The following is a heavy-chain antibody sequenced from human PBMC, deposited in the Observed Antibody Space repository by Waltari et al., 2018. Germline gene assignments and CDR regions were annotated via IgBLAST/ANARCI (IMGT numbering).Heavy chain of an antibody. V-gene: IGHV4-38-2*02. CDR1: GYSISSGYY. CDR3: ARDIPTYCRGSSCYSDY. J-gene: IGHJ4*02. D-gene: IGHD2-15*01. Sequence: QVQLQESGPGLVKPSETLSLTCAVSGYSISSGYYWGWIRQPPGKGLEWMASIYHSGSTYYNPSLKSRVAISGDTSKNQFSLKLNSVTAADTAVYYCARDIPTYCRGSSCYSDYWGQGTLVTVSS. CDR2: IYHSGST.